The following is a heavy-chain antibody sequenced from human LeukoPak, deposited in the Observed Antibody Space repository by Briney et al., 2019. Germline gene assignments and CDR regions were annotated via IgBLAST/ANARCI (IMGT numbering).Heavy chain of an antibody. V-gene: IGHV3-7*01. J-gene: IGHJ5*02. CDR2: IKQDRSEK. D-gene: IGHD3-16*02. Sequence: GGSLRLSCAASGFTFTNYWMSWVRQAPGKGLELVANIKQDRSEKYYVDSVKGRFTISRDNAKNSLYLQMNSLRAEDTAVYYCAARYRECSQIPPWGQGTLVTVSS. CDR3: AARYRECSQIPP. CDR1: GFTFTNYW.